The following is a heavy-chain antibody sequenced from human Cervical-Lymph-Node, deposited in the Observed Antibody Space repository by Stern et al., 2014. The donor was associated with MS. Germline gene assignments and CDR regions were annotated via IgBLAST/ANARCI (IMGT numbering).Heavy chain of an antibody. CDR3: TTTTDSWK. V-gene: IGHV3-15*01. J-gene: IGHJ4*02. Sequence: EVQLVESGGGLVKPGESLRVSCAASGFTFINAWMTWVRQAPGKGLEWVGRIKSKTDGATTDYAAPVKGRFIISRDDSKDTLFLEMNSLRTDDTAVYYCTTTTDSWKWGQGTLVTVSS. CDR2: IKSKTDGATT. D-gene: IGHD1-1*01. CDR1: GFTFINAW.